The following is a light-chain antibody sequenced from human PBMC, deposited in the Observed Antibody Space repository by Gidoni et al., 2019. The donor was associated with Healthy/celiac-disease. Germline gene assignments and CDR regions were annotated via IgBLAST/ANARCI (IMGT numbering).Light chain of an antibody. Sequence: EIVMTQSPATLSVSPGERATLSCRASQSVSSNLAWYQQKPGQAPRLLIYGASTRATGLPARFSGSGSGTEFTLTISSLQSEDFAVSYCQQYNNWPRTFGQGTKVEIK. CDR1: QSVSSN. J-gene: IGKJ1*01. CDR3: QQYNNWPRT. CDR2: GAS. V-gene: IGKV3-15*01.